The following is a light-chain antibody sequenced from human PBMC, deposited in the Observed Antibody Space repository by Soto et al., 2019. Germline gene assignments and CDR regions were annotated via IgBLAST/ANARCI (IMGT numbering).Light chain of an antibody. J-gene: IGLJ2*01. CDR3: QTWGTGIRV. Sequence: QPVLTQSPSASASLGASVKLTCTLSSGHSNYAIAWHQQQPEKGPRYLMKVNSDGSHNKGDGIPDRFSGSSSGAERYLTISSLQSEDEADYYWQTWGTGIRVFGGGTKLTVL. CDR2: VNSDGSH. CDR1: SGHSNYA. V-gene: IGLV4-69*01.